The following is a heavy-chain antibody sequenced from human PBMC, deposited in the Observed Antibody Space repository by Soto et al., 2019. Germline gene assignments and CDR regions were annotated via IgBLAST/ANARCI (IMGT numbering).Heavy chain of an antibody. Sequence: GSLRLSCAASGFTFSDYYMNWIRQAPGKGLEWVSYISSSGGSIYYADSVKGRFTISRDNAKNSLYLQMNSLRAEDTDEYYCASGYCGGDSYCGGYYGMDVRGPATTVTVSS. CDR3: ASGYCGGDSYCGGYYGMDV. V-gene: IGHV3-11*01. CDR1: GFTFSDYY. D-gene: IGHD2-21*02. J-gene: IGHJ6*02. CDR2: ISSSGGSI.